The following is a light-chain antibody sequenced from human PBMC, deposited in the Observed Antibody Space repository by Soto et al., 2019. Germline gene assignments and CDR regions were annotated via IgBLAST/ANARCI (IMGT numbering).Light chain of an antibody. Sequence: DIQMTQPPSTLSGSVGDRVTITCRASQTISSWLAWYQQKPGKAPKLLIYKASTLKSGVPSRFRLSGAGTELAVGISSLQPDDFATYYCQQYNSYLEALGQGAKVDI. J-gene: IGKJ1*01. V-gene: IGKV1-5*03. CDR1: QTISSW. CDR2: KAS. CDR3: QQYNSYLEA.